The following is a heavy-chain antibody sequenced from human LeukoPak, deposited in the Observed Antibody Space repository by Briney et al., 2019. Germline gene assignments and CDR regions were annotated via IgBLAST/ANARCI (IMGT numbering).Heavy chain of an antibody. Sequence: PGGSLRLSCAASGFTFSSYAMSWVRQAPGKGLEWVSTISGSDGSTYYADSVKGRFTISRDNSKNTLYLQMNSLRAEDTAVYYCAKSSVVPAANDAFDIWGQGTMVTVSS. CDR1: GFTFSSYA. CDR3: AKSSVVPAANDAFDI. V-gene: IGHV3-23*01. J-gene: IGHJ3*02. D-gene: IGHD2-2*01. CDR2: ISGSDGST.